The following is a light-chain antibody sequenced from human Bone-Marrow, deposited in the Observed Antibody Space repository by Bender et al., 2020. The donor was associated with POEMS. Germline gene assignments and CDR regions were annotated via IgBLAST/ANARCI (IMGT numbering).Light chain of an antibody. CDR2: EVT. J-gene: IGLJ1*01. CDR3: SSYAGGNNFV. CDR1: SSDVGSYSL. Sequence: QSALTQPASVSGSPGQSITISCTGTSSDVGSYSLVSWYQQHPGKAPKLMIYEVTKRPSGVSNRFSGSKSGNTASLTVSGLQAEDEADYYCSSYAGGNNFVFGTGTKVTVL. V-gene: IGLV2-23*02.